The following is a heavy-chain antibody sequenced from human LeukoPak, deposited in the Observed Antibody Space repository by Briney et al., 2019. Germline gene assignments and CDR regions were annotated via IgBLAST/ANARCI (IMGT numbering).Heavy chain of an antibody. CDR2: MYTSGST. J-gene: IGHJ6*03. Sequence: SETLSLTCTVSGGSISGYYWSWIRQPAGKGLEWIGHMYTSGSTNYNPSLKSRVTISVDTSKNQFSLKLSSVTAADTAVYFCARGDYGDRGGRHYYYYMDVWGKGTTVTVSS. V-gene: IGHV4-4*07. CDR1: GGSISGYY. CDR3: ARGDYGDRGGRHYYYYMDV. D-gene: IGHD4-17*01.